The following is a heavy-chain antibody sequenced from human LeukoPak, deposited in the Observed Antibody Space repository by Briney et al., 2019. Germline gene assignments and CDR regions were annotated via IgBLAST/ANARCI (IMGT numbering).Heavy chain of an antibody. Sequence: GGSLRLSCAASGFTFSDYTMNGVRQAPGKGLEWVSSISGGSRSIYYVDSVKGRFTISRDNAKNSLYLQVTRLRAEDTAIYYCARDYFYCGGDCFVDYWGQGTLVTVSS. J-gene: IGHJ4*02. CDR3: ARDYFYCGGDCFVDY. V-gene: IGHV3-21*04. CDR2: ISGGSRSI. CDR1: GFTFSDYT. D-gene: IGHD2-21*02.